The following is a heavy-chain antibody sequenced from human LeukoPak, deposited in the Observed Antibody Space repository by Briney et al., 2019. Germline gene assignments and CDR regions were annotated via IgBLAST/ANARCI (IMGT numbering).Heavy chain of an antibody. J-gene: IGHJ3*02. CDR2: ISWNSGSI. CDR1: GFTFDDYA. CDR3: AQDMGGYSVGNIAFDI. V-gene: IGHV3-9*01. D-gene: IGHD5-18*01. Sequence: GRSLRLSCAASGFTFDDYAMHWIRQAPGKGLEWVSGISWNSGSIGYADSVKGRFTISRDNAKNSLYLQMNSLRAEDTALYYCAQDMGGYSVGNIAFDIWGQGTMVTVSS.